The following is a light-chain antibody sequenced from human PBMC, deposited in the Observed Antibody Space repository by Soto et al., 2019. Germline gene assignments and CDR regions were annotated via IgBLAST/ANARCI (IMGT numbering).Light chain of an antibody. V-gene: IGKV1-5*03. J-gene: IGKJ1*01. CDR1: QRINNW. Sequence: DIQMTQAPSTLSLSGGDRVTITCRASQRINNWLAWYRQKPGKAPNLLIYKASSLESGVPSRFSGRVSGTEFTLTISSLQTDDFATYYCQQYNTYPWTFGQGTKVEIK. CDR2: KAS. CDR3: QQYNTYPWT.